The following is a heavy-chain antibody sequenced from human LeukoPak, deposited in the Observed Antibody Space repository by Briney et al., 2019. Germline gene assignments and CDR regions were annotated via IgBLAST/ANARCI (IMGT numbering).Heavy chain of an antibody. CDR2: MNPNSGNT. CDR1: GYTLTSYD. D-gene: IGHD6-19*01. V-gene: IGHV1-8*03. CDR3: ARDSSIQDGVRGQFDY. Sequence: GASVKVSCKASGYTLTSYDINWVRQATGQGLEWVGWMNPNSGNTGYAQKFQGRVTITRNTSISTAYMELSSLRSEDTAVYYCARDSSIQDGVRGQFDYWGQGTLVTVSS. J-gene: IGHJ4*02.